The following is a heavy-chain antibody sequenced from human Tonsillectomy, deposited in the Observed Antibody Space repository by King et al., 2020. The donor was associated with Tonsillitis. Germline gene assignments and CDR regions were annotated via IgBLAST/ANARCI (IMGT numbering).Heavy chain of an antibody. CDR3: ARPWGTGYFYYLDL. D-gene: IGHD2-21*02. CDR2: ISYSGRT. J-gene: IGHJ2*01. CDR1: GGSISNYY. Sequence: VQLQESGPGLVKPSETLSLTCTVSGGSISNYYWSWIRQSPGKGLEWIGYISYSGRTSYNPSLKSRVTISVDTSKTQLFLKLTSVTAADSAVYYCARPWGTGYFYYLDLWGRGTLVTVSS. V-gene: IGHV4-59*01.